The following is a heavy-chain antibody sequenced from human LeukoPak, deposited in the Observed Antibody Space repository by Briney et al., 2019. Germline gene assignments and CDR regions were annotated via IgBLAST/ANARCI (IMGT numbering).Heavy chain of an antibody. V-gene: IGHV3-23*01. J-gene: IGHJ4*02. CDR1: GFTFSNYD. D-gene: IGHD4-23*01. CDR2: ISGSGGST. CDR3: AKSHGANSPFDY. Sequence: GGSLRLSCAASGFTFSNYDMSWVRQAPGKGLEWVSAISGSGGSTYYADSVKGRFTISRDNSKNTLYLQMNSLRAEDTAAYYCAKSHGANSPFDYWGRGTLVTVSS.